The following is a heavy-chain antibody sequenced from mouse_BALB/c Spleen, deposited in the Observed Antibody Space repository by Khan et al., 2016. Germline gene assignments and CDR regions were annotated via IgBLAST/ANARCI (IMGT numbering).Heavy chain of an antibody. J-gene: IGHJ3*01. CDR3: NLWDGSGWFAC. V-gene: IGHV6-6*02. D-gene: IGHD4-1*01. Sequence: EVKLEESGGGLVQPGGSMKLSCVASGFTFSNYWMNWVRQSPEKGLEWVAEIRLKSNNYATHYAESVKGRITISRDDSKSSVYLQMHNSRAEDTGIYYCNLWDGSGWFACWDQGTLVAVSA. CDR1: GFTFSNYW. CDR2: IRLKSNNYAT.